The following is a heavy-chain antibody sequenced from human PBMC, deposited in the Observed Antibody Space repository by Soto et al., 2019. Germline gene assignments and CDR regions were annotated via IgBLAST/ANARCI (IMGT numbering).Heavy chain of an antibody. Sequence: PGESLKISCKGSGYSFTSYWIGWVRQMPGKGLEWMGIIYPGDSDTRYSPSFQGQVTISADKSISTAYLQWSSLKASDTAMYYCARPSEVAATGVGFDYWGQGTLVTVYS. CDR1: GYSFTSYW. D-gene: IGHD2-15*01. CDR3: ARPSEVAATGVGFDY. J-gene: IGHJ4*02. CDR2: IYPGDSDT. V-gene: IGHV5-51*01.